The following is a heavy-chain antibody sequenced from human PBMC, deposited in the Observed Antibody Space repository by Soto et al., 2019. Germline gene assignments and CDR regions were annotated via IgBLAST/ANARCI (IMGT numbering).Heavy chain of an antibody. D-gene: IGHD4-4*01. J-gene: IGHJ5*02. Sequence: GASVKVSCKASGGTFSTYTITWVRQAQGQGLEWMGRIIPIIGIINYAQKFQGRVTISADKFTGTAYMELTGLRSDDTAVYYCAGDPDSHYNDSHASSYPWGQGTLVTVSS. V-gene: IGHV1-69*04. CDR3: AGDPDSHYNDSHASSYP. CDR1: GGTFSTYT. CDR2: IIPIIGII.